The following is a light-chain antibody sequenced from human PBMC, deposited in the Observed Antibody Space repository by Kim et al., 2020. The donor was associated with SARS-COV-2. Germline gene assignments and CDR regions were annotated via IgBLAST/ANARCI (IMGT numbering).Light chain of an antibody. Sequence: VSPGERATLSCSASQSVNKNLAWYQQKPGQAPRLLISAASTRATGIPARFSGSGSGKEFTLTISSLQSEDFAVYYCQQYNNWPLTFGGGTKVDIK. V-gene: IGKV3-15*01. CDR3: QQYNNWPLT. CDR1: QSVNKN. CDR2: AAS. J-gene: IGKJ4*01.